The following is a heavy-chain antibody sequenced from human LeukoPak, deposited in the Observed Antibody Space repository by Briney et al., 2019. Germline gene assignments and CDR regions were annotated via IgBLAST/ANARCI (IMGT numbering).Heavy chain of an antibody. V-gene: IGHV3-30-3*01. CDR3: ARDLGPHCSSTSCFPGHWFDP. CDR2: ISYDGSNK. D-gene: IGHD2-2*01. CDR1: GFTFSSYA. J-gene: IGHJ5*02. Sequence: GGSLRLSCAASGFTFSSYAMHWVRQAPGKGLEWEAVISYDGSNKYYADSVKGRFTISRDNSKNTLYLQMNSLRAEDTAVYYCARDLGPHCSSTSCFPGHWFDPWGQGTLVTVSS.